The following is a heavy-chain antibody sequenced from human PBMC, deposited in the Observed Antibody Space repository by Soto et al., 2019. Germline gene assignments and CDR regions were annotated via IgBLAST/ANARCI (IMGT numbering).Heavy chain of an antibody. Sequence: GASVKVSCKASGYTFTSYYMHWVRQAPGQGLEWMGIINPSGGSTSYAQKFQGRVTMTRDTSTSTVYMELSSLRSEDTAVYYCAREGINYDSSEISFDYWGQGTLVTVSS. J-gene: IGHJ4*02. V-gene: IGHV1-46*01. CDR2: INPSGGST. D-gene: IGHD3-22*01. CDR3: AREGINYDSSEISFDY. CDR1: GYTFTSYY.